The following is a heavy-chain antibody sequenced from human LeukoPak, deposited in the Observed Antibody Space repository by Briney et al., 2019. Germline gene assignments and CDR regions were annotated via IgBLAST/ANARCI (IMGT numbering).Heavy chain of an antibody. J-gene: IGHJ4*02. CDR1: GGSISNNNYY. V-gene: IGHV4-39*01. CDR3: ATWRTAKTGFDY. D-gene: IGHD1-1*01. CDR2: IYYSGSP. Sequence: SGTLSLTCTVSGGSISNNNYYWAWIRQPPGKGLECIGSIYYSGSPYYNPSLKSRVTISVDTSKNQFSLRLSSVTAADTAVYYCATWRTAKTGFDYWGQGTLATVSS.